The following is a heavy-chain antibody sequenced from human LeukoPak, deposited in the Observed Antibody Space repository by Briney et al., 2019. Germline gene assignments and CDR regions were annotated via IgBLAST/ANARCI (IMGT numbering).Heavy chain of an antibody. Sequence: SETLSLTCTVSDYSISSGFYWGWIRQPPGKGLEWIGSIYHSGSTYYNPSLKSRVTISVDTSKNQFSLKLSSVTAAGTAVYYCARSNPSKNYYMDVWGKGTTVTVSS. CDR2: IYHSGST. J-gene: IGHJ6*03. CDR3: ARSNPSKNYYMDV. D-gene: IGHD1-14*01. V-gene: IGHV4-38-2*02. CDR1: DYSISSGFY.